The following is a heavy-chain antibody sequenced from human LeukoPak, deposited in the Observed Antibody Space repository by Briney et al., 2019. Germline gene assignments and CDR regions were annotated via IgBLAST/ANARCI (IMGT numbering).Heavy chain of an antibody. CDR1: GFTFSSYE. CDR2: ISSSGSTM. J-gene: IGHJ4*02. Sequence: TRGSLRLSCVASGFTFSSYEMNWVSQAPGRGLEWVSYISSSGSTMHYADSVKGRRTISRDKAKNSLYLQMSSLRAEDTAVYYCVREGRPLGYCSAGSCYYFDYWGQGTLVTVSS. D-gene: IGHD2-15*01. V-gene: IGHV3-48*03. CDR3: VREGRPLGYCSAGSCYYFDY.